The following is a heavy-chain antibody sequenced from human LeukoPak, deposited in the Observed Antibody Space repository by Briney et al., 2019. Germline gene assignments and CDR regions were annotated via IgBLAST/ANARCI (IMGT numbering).Heavy chain of an antibody. CDR2: INHSGST. CDR3: ARGRREQLVLRRRDYFDY. CDR1: GGSISLSYYY. D-gene: IGHD6-13*01. J-gene: IGHJ4*02. V-gene: IGHV4-34*01. Sequence: SETLSLTCSVSGGSISLSYYYWSWIRQPPGKGLEWIGEINHSGSTNYNPSLKSRVTISVDTSKNQFSLKLSSVTAADTAVYYCARGRREQLVLRRRDYFDYWGQGTLVTVSS.